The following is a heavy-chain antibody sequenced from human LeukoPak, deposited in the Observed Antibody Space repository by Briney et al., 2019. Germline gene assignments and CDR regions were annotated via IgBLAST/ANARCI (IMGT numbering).Heavy chain of an antibody. V-gene: IGHV3-20*04. D-gene: IGHD4/OR15-4a*01. CDR2: INWNGGST. Sequence: GGSLRLSCAASGFTFDDYGMSWVRQAPGKGLEWVSGINWNGGSTGYADSVKGRFTISRDSSKNTLYLQMNSLRAEDTAVYYCARRAGAYSHPYDYWGQGTLVTVS. J-gene: IGHJ4*02. CDR1: GFTFDDYG. CDR3: ARRAGAYSHPYDY.